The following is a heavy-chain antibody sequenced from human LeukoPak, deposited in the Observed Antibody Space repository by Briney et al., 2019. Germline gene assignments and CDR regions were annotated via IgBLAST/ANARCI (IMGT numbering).Heavy chain of an antibody. CDR2: IYSSGST. V-gene: IGHV4-4*09. CDR1: GGSISSYY. D-gene: IGHD5-24*01. Sequence: SETLSLTCIVSGGSISSYYWNWIQQPPGKGLEWIGYIYSSGSTDYNPSLKGRVTISVDTSKSQFSLKLNSVTAADTAVYYCARQSDGYDSNWFDPWGQGTLVTVSS. J-gene: IGHJ5*02. CDR3: ARQSDGYDSNWFDP.